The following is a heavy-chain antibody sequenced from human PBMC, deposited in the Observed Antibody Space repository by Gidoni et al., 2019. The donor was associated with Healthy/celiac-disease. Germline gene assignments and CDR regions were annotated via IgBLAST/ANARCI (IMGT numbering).Heavy chain of an antibody. D-gene: IGHD3-22*01. V-gene: IGHV3-30*18. CDR3: AKDYYDSSGYYKGTEYYYYYYGMDV. CDR1: GFTFSSYG. Sequence: QVPLVESGGGVVQPGRSLILSCAAAGFTFSSYGMRWVRQAPGKGVGGVAVISYDGGNKYYADSGKGRFTISRDNSKNTLYLQMNSLRAEDTAVYYCAKDYYDSSGYYKGTEYYYYYYGMDVWGQGTTVTVSS. J-gene: IGHJ6*02. CDR2: ISYDGGNK.